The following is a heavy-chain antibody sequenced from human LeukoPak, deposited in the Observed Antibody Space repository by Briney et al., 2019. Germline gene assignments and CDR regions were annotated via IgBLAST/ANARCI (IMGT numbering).Heavy chain of an antibody. Sequence: RGSLRLSCAASGFTFSSYSMNWVRQAPGKGLEWVSYISSSSSTIYYADSVKGRFTISRDNAKNSLYLQMNSLRAEDTAVYYCAELGITMIGGVCGKGTTVTVSS. CDR1: GFTFSSYS. J-gene: IGHJ6*04. V-gene: IGHV3-48*01. D-gene: IGHD3-10*02. CDR3: AELGITMIGGV. CDR2: ISSSSSTI.